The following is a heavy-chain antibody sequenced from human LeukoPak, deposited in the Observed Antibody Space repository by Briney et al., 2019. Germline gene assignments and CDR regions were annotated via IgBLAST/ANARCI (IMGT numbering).Heavy chain of an antibody. CDR1: GGSISSYY. V-gene: IGHV4-4*07. CDR2: IYTSGST. Sequence: SETLSLTCTVSGGSISSYYWSWIRQPAGKGLEWIGRIYTSGSTNYNPSLKSRVTISVDTSKKQFSLKLNSVTAADTAVYYCARAKALYSGSYSDYYYGMDVWGQGTTVTVSS. J-gene: IGHJ6*02. D-gene: IGHD1-26*01. CDR3: ARAKALYSGSYSDYYYGMDV.